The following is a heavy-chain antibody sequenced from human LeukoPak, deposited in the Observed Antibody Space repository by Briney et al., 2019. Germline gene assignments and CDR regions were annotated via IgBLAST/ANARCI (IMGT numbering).Heavy chain of an antibody. Sequence: PSETLSLTCAVYGGSFSGYYWSWIRQPPGKGLEWIGEINHSGSTNYNPSLKSRVTISVDTSKNQFSLKLSSVTAADTAVYYCARAVAGAGWFDPWGQGTLVTVSS. CDR1: GGSFSGYY. V-gene: IGHV4-34*01. CDR2: INHSGST. D-gene: IGHD6-19*01. CDR3: ARAVAGAGWFDP. J-gene: IGHJ5*02.